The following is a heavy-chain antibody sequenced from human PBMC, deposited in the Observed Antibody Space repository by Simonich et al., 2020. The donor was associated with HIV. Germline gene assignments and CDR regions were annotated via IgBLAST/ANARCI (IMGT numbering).Heavy chain of an antibody. CDR2: SVWNSGSK. J-gene: IGHJ4*02. V-gene: IGHV3-9*01. CDR1: GFTFDDYA. Sequence: EVQLVESGGGLVQPGRSLRLSCAASGFTFDDYAMHWVRQAPGKGLELVLGSVWNSGSKGYAASCKGRFTISRDNAKNSLYLQMNSLRAEDTALYYCAKDKGAYYGSGSPVYWGQGTLVTVSS. D-gene: IGHD3-10*01. CDR3: AKDKGAYYGSGSPVY.